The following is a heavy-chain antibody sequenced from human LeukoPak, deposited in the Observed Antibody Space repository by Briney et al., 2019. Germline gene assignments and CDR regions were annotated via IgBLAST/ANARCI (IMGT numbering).Heavy chain of an antibody. CDR1: GGSFSGYY. CDR2: INHSGST. CDR3: AREGMITMVRGVIRYYYMDV. Sequence: PSETLSLTCAVYGGSFSGYYWSWIRQPPGKGLEWIGEINHSGSTNYNPSLKSRVTISVDTSKNQFSLKLSSVTAADTAVYYCAREGMITMVRGVIRYYYMDVWGKGTTVTISS. D-gene: IGHD3-10*01. V-gene: IGHV4-34*01. J-gene: IGHJ6*03.